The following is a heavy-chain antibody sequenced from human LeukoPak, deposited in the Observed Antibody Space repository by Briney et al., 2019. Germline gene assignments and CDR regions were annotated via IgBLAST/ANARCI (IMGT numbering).Heavy chain of an antibody. CDR2: ISSSSSTI. J-gene: IGHJ4*02. V-gene: IGHV3-48*01. CDR1: GFSFSSYS. CDR3: ARGLSWFGELLW. Sequence: GGSLRLSCTASGFSFSSYSMNWVRQAPGKGLEWVSYISSSSSTIYYADSVKGRFTISRDNAKNSLYLQMNSLRAEDTAVYYCARGLSWFGELLWWGQGTLVTVSS. D-gene: IGHD3-10*01.